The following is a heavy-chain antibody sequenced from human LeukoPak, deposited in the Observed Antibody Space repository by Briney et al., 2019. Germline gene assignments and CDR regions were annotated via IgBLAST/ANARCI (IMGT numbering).Heavy chain of an antibody. V-gene: IGHV4-34*01. Sequence: SGTLSLTCAVYGGSFSGYYWSWIRQPPGKGLEWIGEINHSGSTNYNPSLKSRVTISVDTSKNQFSLKLSSVTAADTAVYYCARDSKGAFDIWGQGTMVTVSS. CDR2: INHSGST. D-gene: IGHD2-15*01. CDR3: ARDSKGAFDI. J-gene: IGHJ3*02. CDR1: GGSFSGYY.